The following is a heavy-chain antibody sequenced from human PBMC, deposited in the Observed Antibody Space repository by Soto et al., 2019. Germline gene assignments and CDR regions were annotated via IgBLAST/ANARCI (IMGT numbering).Heavy chain of an antibody. J-gene: IGHJ6*02. V-gene: IGHV3-33*08. CDR1: GFTVSSNY. CDR3: ARCHYSGSARTYGMDV. D-gene: IGHD3-10*01. Sequence: PGGSLRLSCAASGFTVSSNYMSWVRQAPGKGLEWVAVIWYDGSNKYYADSVKGRFTISRDNSKNTLYLQMNSLRGEDTAVYHCARCHYSGSARTYGMDVWGQGTTVTVSS. CDR2: IWYDGSNK.